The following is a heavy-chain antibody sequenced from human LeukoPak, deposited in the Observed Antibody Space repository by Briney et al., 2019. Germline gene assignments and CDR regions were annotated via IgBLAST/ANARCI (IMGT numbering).Heavy chain of an antibody. J-gene: IGHJ4*02. CDR3: AKDGYNYDSSGHFDY. Sequence: GGSLRLSCAASGSTFSTYAMHWVRQPPGKGLEWVSAISGSGGATYHADADSVKGRFIISRDNSKNTLYLQINSLSVEDTAVYYCAKDGYNYDSSGHFDYWGQGTLVTVSS. CDR2: ISGSGGAT. CDR1: GSTFSTYA. D-gene: IGHD3-22*01. V-gene: IGHV3-23*01.